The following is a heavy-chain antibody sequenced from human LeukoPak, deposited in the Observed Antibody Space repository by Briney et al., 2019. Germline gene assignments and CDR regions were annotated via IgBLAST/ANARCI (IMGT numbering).Heavy chain of an antibody. Sequence: ASVRDSCMASGDTFISAYMHSVRQAPGRGGEWVSIINPSGGSTSYAQKLQGRVTMTRDTSTSTVYMELSTLRSEDTAVYYCARPKRKESYCGGDCYSFDYWGQGTLVTVSS. D-gene: IGHD2-21*02. V-gene: IGHV1-46*01. CDR3: ARPKRKESYCGGDCYSFDY. CDR2: INPSGGST. J-gene: IGHJ4*02. CDR1: GDTFISAY.